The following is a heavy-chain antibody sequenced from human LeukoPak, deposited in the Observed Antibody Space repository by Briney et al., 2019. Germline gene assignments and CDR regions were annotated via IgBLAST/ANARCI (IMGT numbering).Heavy chain of an antibody. D-gene: IGHD3-22*01. CDR3: ARHSSVTMIVDAFVDV. CDR2: IYYSGST. J-gene: IGHJ6*02. Sequence: SETLSLTCTVSGGSISNYYWSWIRQPPGKGLEWIGYIYYSGSTNYNPSLKSRVTISVDTSKNQFSLKLSSVTAADTAVYYCARHSSVTMIVDAFVDVWGQGTTVTVSS. CDR1: GGSISNYY. V-gene: IGHV4-59*08.